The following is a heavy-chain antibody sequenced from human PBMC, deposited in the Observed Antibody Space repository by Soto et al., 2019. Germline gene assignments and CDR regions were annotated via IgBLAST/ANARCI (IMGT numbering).Heavy chain of an antibody. V-gene: IGHV3-23*01. D-gene: IGHD3-22*01. CDR1: GFTFSSYA. CDR2: ISVSGGSP. Sequence: GGSLRLSCAASGFTFSSYAMSLVRQGPGKGLECVSAISVSGGSPYYADSVKGRFTISRDNSKNTLYLQMNSLRAEETAVYYCEKSPGYYDSSGQGDFDSWGQGTLLTASS. J-gene: IGHJ3*02. CDR3: EKSPGYYDSSGQGDFDS.